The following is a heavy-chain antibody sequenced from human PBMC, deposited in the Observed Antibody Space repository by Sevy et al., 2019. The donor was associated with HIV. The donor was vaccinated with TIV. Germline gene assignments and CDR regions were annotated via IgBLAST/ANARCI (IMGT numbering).Heavy chain of an antibody. CDR1: GGTFSSYA. V-gene: IGHV1-69*13. CDR3: ARDQSYSSSWYGVFDY. J-gene: IGHJ4*02. D-gene: IGHD6-13*01. Sequence: ASVKVSCKASGGTFSSYAISWVRQAPGQGLEWMGRIIPIFGTANYAQKFQGRVTITADESTGTAYMELSSLRSEDTAGYYCARDQSYSSSWYGVFDYWGQGTLVTVSS. CDR2: IIPIFGTA.